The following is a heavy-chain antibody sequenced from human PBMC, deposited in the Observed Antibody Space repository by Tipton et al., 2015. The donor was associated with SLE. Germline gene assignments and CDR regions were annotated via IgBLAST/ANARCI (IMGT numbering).Heavy chain of an antibody. J-gene: IGHJ4*02. V-gene: IGHV4-39*01. CDR2: IYSSGST. Sequence: TLSLTCTVSGGSISSSSYYWGWIRQPPGKGLEWIGSIYSSGSTYYNPSLKSRVTISVDTSQNQFSLKLSSVTAADTAVYYCARQGTGTFYYWGQGTLVTVSS. CDR1: GGSISSSSYY. CDR3: ARQGTGTFYY. D-gene: IGHD1-1*01.